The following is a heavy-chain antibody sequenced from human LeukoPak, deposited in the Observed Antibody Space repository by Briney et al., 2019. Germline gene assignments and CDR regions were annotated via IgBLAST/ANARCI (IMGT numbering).Heavy chain of an antibody. CDR1: GFTFSSYS. CDR3: ARDRTVTTPFDY. Sequence: GGSLRLSCAASGFTFSSYSMNWVRQAPGKGLEWVSSISSSSSYIYYADSVKGRFTISRDNAKNSLYLQMNSLRAEDTAVYYCARDRTVTTPFDYWGQGTLVTVYS. V-gene: IGHV3-21*01. CDR2: ISSSSSYI. D-gene: IGHD4-17*01. J-gene: IGHJ4*02.